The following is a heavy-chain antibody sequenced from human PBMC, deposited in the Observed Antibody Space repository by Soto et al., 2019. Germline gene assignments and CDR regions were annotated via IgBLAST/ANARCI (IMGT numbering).Heavy chain of an antibody. J-gene: IGHJ6*02. V-gene: IGHV1-69*13. CDR1: GGTFSSYA. Sequence: SVKVSCKASGGTFSSYAISWVRQAPGQGLEWMGGIIPIFGTANYAQKFQGRVTITADESTSTAYMELSSLRSEDTAVYYCARERSYDILTGYTYYGMDVWGQGTTVTVSS. CDR3: ARERSYDILTGYTYYGMDV. D-gene: IGHD3-9*01. CDR2: IIPIFGTA.